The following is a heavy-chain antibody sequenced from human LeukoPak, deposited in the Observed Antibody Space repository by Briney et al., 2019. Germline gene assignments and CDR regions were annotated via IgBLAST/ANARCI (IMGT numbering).Heavy chain of an antibody. CDR3: ARGGSRRVTYGSLDY. V-gene: IGHV1-18*01. CDR1: GGTFISYA. CDR2: INTYNGNT. J-gene: IGHJ4*02. Sequence: ASVKVSCKASGGTFISYAISWVRQAPGRGLEWMGWINTYNGNTNYAQKLEGRDTMTADISTSTAYMELRSLRSDDTAVYHCARGGSRRVTYGSLDYWGQGSLVTVSS. D-gene: IGHD2-15*01.